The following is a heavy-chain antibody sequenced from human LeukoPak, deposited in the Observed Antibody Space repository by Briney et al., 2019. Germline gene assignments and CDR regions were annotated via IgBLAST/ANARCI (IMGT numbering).Heavy chain of an antibody. CDR1: GYTLTSYD. J-gene: IGHJ6*04. CDR3: ARAYDFWSGYPMDV. D-gene: IGHD3-3*01. V-gene: IGHV1-8*03. CDR2: MNPNSGNT. Sequence: GASVKVSCKASGYTLTSYDINWVRQAPGQGLEWMGWMNPNSGNTGYAQKFQGRVTITRNTSISTAYMELRSLRSEDTAVYYCARAYDFWSGYPMDVWGKGTTVTVSS.